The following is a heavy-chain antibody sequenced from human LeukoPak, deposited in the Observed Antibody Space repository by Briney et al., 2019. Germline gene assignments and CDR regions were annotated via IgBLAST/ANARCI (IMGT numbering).Heavy chain of an antibody. CDR2: ISGSGGST. CDR3: AKDCSSTSCYSDAFDI. V-gene: IGHV3-23*01. Sequence: GGSLRLSCAAPGFTFSSYAMSWVRQAPGKGLEWVSAISGSGGSTYYADSVRGRFTISRDNSKNTLYLQMNSLRAEDTAVYYCAKDCSSTSCYSDAFDIWGQGTMVTVSS. D-gene: IGHD2-2*01. J-gene: IGHJ3*02. CDR1: GFTFSSYA.